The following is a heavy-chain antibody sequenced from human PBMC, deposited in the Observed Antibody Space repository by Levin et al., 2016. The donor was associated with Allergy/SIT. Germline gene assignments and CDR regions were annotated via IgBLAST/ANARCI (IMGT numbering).Heavy chain of an antibody. CDR3: ARVDGWYASFDYYMDV. CDR2: IYSGGST. V-gene: IGHV3-53*01. D-gene: IGHD6-19*01. Sequence: WIRQPPGKGLEWVSVIYSGGSTYYADSVKGRFTISRDNSKNTLYLQMNSLRAEDTAVYYCARVDGWYASFDYYMDVWGKGTTVTVSS. J-gene: IGHJ6*03.